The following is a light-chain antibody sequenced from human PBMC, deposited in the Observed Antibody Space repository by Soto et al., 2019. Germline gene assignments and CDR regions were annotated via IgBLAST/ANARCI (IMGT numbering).Light chain of an antibody. CDR1: QSVNNNY. J-gene: IGKJ1*01. Sequence: EVVFTQSPCTLSLSPGERATLSGRASQSVNNNYVAWYQQKPGQAPRLLIFRASNKATGIPDRFSGSGSGTDFTLTISSLEAEDFAVYYCQQYGSSGTFGQGTKVDIK. CDR3: QQYGSSGT. V-gene: IGKV3-20*01. CDR2: RAS.